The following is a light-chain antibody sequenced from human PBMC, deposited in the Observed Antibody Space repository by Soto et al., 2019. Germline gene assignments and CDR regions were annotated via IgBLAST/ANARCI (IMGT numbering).Light chain of an antibody. Sequence: EIVLTQSPGTLSLSPGERATLSCRASQSVSSSYLAWYQQKPGQAPRLLIYGASSRATGIPDRFSGSGSGTDFTLTISRLEPEDFAVYYRQQYASSPQITFGQGTRLEIK. V-gene: IGKV3-20*01. CDR3: QQYASSPQIT. J-gene: IGKJ5*01. CDR2: GAS. CDR1: QSVSSSY.